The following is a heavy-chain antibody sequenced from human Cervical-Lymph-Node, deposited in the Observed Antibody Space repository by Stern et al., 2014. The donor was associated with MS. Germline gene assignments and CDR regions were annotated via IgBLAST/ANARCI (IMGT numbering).Heavy chain of an antibody. V-gene: IGHV3-21*01. J-gene: IGHJ6*02. CDR3: ARGGTRYGMDV. D-gene: IGHD1-1*01. CDR1: GFTFSSYS. CDR2: ISSSSSYR. Sequence: EVQLVESGGGLVKPGGSLRLSCAASGFTFSSYSMNWVRQAPGKGLEWVSSISSSSSYRYYADSVKGRFTISRDNAKNSLYLQMNSLRAEDTAVYYCARGGTRYGMDVWGQGTTVTVSS.